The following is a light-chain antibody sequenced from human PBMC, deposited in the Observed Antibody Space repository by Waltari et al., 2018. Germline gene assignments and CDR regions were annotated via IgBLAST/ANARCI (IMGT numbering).Light chain of an antibody. Sequence: ETVMTQSPGTLSVSPGDRVILSCRASQSVGSELGWYQQRPGQTPRLLIYGASTRVTGLPARFSGSGSGTEFTLTISSLQSEDFGLYYCQQYDNWPLTFGGGTKVEIK. V-gene: IGKV3-15*01. CDR2: GAS. CDR1: QSVGSE. J-gene: IGKJ4*01. CDR3: QQYDNWPLT.